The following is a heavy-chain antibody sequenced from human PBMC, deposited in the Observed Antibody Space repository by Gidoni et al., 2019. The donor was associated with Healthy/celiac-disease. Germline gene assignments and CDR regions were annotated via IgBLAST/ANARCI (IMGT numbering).Heavy chain of an antibody. V-gene: IGHV4-39*01. D-gene: IGHD6-13*01. CDR3: ARPRDSSSWYRPFDI. CDR1: GGSISSSSYY. CDR2: IYYSGST. Sequence: QLQLQESGPGLVKPSETLSLTCTVSGGSISSSSYYWGWIRPPPGKGLEWIGSIYYSGSTYYNPSLKSRVTISVDTSKNQFSLKLSSVTAADTAVYYCARPRDSSSWYRPFDIWGQGTMVTVSS. J-gene: IGHJ3*02.